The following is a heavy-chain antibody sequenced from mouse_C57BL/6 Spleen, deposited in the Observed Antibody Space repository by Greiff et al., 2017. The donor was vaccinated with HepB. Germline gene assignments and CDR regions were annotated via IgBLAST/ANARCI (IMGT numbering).Heavy chain of an antibody. V-gene: IGHV1-76*01. Sequence: QVQLKESGAELVRPGASVKLSCKASGYTFTDYYINWVKQRPGQGLEWIARIYPGSGNTYYNEKFKGKATLTAEKSSSTAYMQLSSLTSEDSAVYVCVITTVVGPAYWGQGTLVTVSA. CDR1: GYTFTDYY. CDR3: VITTVVGPAY. CDR2: IYPGSGNT. J-gene: IGHJ3*01. D-gene: IGHD1-1*01.